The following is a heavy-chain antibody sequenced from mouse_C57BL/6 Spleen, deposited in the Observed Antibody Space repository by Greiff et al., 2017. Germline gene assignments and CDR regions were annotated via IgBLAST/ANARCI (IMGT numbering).Heavy chain of an antibody. Sequence: QVQLQQSGAELARPGASVKLSCKASGYTFTSYGIRWVKQRPGQGLEWIGEIYPRSGNTYYNEKFKGKATLTADKSSSTAYMERRSRTSEDSAVYFWESYDERDCARNYWGQGTSVTVSS. J-gene: IGHJ4*01. CDR1: GYTFTSYG. CDR3: ESYDERDCARNY. D-gene: IGHD2-12*01. V-gene: IGHV1-81*01. CDR2: IYPRSGNT.